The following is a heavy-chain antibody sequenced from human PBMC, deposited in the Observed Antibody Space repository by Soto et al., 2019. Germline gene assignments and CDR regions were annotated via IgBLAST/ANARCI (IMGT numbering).Heavy chain of an antibody. D-gene: IGHD3-22*01. Sequence: QVQLQESGPGLVEPSGTLSLTCGVSGDSFSSSNWWTWIRHPPGKGLEWIGDILHTGHTDYSPSLRSRITISIDTSKKEFSLHLTSVTATDTAVYYCARSPRRVDGKWFFDYWGPGALVTVSS. J-gene: IGHJ4*02. CDR1: GDSFSSSNW. CDR2: ILHTGHT. V-gene: IGHV4-4*02. CDR3: ARSPRRVDGKWFFDY.